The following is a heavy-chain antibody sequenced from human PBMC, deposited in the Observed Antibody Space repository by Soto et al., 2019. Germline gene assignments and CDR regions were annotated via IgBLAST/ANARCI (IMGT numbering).Heavy chain of an antibody. CDR3: ARNGRVTTFGVVRRTYYGMDV. D-gene: IGHD3-3*01. CDR1: GGSLSDFY. V-gene: IGHV4-34*01. CDR2: INHVGST. J-gene: IGHJ6*02. Sequence: SETLSLTCAVSGGSLSDFYWSWIRQTPGKGLEWIGEINHVGSTDYVPSLRSRVTISADTSKNQFSLRLTSVTAADTAVYFCARNGRVTTFGVVRRTYYGMDVWGQGTTVTVSS.